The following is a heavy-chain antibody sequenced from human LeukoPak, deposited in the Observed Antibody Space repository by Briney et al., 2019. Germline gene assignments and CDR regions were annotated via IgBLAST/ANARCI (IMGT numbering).Heavy chain of an antibody. V-gene: IGHV3-7*01. CDR1: GFSFSDHW. CDR3: AKWRWRQSEYED. J-gene: IGHJ4*02. D-gene: IGHD5-24*01. CDR2: IKHDGSGK. Sequence: GGSLRLSCEASGFSFSDHWMGWVRQAPGKGLECVANIKHDGSGKEYVDSVRGRFTISRDNAKNSVYLEMSSLRAEDTAVYYCAKWRWRQSEYEDWGQGTLVTVSS.